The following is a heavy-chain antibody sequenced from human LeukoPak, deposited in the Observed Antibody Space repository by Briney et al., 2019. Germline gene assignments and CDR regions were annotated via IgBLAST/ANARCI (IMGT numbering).Heavy chain of an antibody. Sequence: GGSLRLSCAASGFTFSSYGMHWVRQAPGKGLEWVAVISYDGSNKYYADSVKGRFTISRDNSKNTLYLQMNSLRAGDTAVYYCAKAYAVTEYYWGQGTLVTVSS. J-gene: IGHJ4*02. D-gene: IGHD4-17*01. V-gene: IGHV3-30*18. CDR1: GFTFSSYG. CDR3: AKAYAVTEYY. CDR2: ISYDGSNK.